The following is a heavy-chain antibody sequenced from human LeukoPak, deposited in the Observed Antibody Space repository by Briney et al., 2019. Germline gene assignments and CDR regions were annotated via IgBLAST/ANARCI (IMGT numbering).Heavy chain of an antibody. D-gene: IGHD5-12*01. CDR2: INHSGST. CDR3: ASSLSGPGAFDI. V-gene: IGHV4-34*01. Sequence: PSETLSLTCAVYGGSFSGYYWSWIRQPPGKGLEWIGEINHSGSTNYNPSLKSRVTISVDTSKNQFSLKLSSVTAADTAVYYCASSLSGPGAFDIWGQGTMVTVSS. J-gene: IGHJ3*02. CDR1: GGSFSGYY.